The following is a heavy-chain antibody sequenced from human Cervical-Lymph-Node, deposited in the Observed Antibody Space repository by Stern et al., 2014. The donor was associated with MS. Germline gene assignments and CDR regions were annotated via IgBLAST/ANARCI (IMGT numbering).Heavy chain of an antibody. D-gene: IGHD6-19*01. J-gene: IGHJ4*02. CDR1: GGTFSNYA. V-gene: IGHV1-69*01. CDR3: ATHVGLSSGWYRY. Sequence: VQLVESGTEVKKPGSSVKVSCKASGGTFSNYAISWVRQAPGQGLEWMGGIIPIFGTANYAQKFQGRVTITADQSTRPAYMELCSLRSEDTAVYYCATHVGLSSGWYRYWGQGTLVTVSS. CDR2: IIPIFGTA.